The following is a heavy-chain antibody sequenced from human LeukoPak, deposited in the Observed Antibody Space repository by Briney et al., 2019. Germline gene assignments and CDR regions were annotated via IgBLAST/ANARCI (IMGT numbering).Heavy chain of an antibody. V-gene: IGHV1-46*01. J-gene: IGHJ5*01. CDR2: INPSGGTT. Sequence: GASVKDSCKASGYTFTNYYIHWVRQAPGQGLEWMGLINPSGGTTSYAQNFQGRVTMTRDTSTSTVYMELSSLRSEDTAMYYCARGCSETYINWLDSWGQGTLVTVSS. CDR1: GYTFTNYY. CDR3: ARGCSETYINWLDS. D-gene: IGHD1-26*01.